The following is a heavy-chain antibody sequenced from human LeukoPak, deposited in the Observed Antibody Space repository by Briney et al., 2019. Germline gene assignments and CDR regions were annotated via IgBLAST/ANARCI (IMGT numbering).Heavy chain of an antibody. CDR1: GFIFSSYD. CDR2: IGTAGDT. D-gene: IGHD6-19*01. Sequence: PGGSLRLSCAASGFIFSSYDMHWVRQATGKGLEWVSAIGTAGDTYYPGSVKGRFTISRENAKNSLYLQMNSLRAGDTAVYYCARASGQWLVSYGMDVWGQGTTVTVSS. J-gene: IGHJ6*02. V-gene: IGHV3-13*01. CDR3: ARASGQWLVSYGMDV.